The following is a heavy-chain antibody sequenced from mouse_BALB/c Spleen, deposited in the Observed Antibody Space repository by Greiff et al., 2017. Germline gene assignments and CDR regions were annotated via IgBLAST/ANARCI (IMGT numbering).Heavy chain of an antibody. CDR3: AREWDGNPTAY. CDR2: IDPSASET. J-gene: IGHJ3*01. D-gene: IGHD2-1*01. Sequence: VQLQQSGPQLVRPGASVKISCKASGYSFTSYWMHWVKQRPGQGLEWIGMIDPSASETRLNQKFKDKATLTVDKSSSTAYMQLSSPTSEDSAVDSCAREWDGNPTAYWGQGTLVTVSA. CDR1: GYSFTSYW. V-gene: IGHV1S126*01.